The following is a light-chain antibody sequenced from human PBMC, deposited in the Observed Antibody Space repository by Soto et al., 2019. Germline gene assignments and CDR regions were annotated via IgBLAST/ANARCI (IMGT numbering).Light chain of an antibody. CDR3: QQYGSSPLT. CDR1: QSVSRNY. J-gene: IGKJ4*01. CDR2: GAS. Sequence: ENGLTQSPGTLSLSPGERATLSCRASQSVSRNYVAWYQQKPGQAPRLLIYGASSRATGIPDGFGGSGSGADFTLTISRLEPEDFAVYYCQQYGSSPLTFGGGTKVEIK. V-gene: IGKV3-20*01.